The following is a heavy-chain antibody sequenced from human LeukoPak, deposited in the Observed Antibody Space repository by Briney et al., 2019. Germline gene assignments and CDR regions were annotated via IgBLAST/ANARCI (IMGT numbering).Heavy chain of an antibody. CDR3: AKVSGGGLYYDGMDV. CDR2: ISGSGAGT. J-gene: IGHJ6*02. CDR1: GFTFSSYA. Sequence: GGSLRLSCAASGFTFSSYAMSWVRQAPGKGLEWVSAISGSGAGTYYADSVKGRFTIFRDNSKNTLYLQVNSLRAEDTAVYYCAKVSGGGLYYDGMDVWGQGTTVTVSS. D-gene: IGHD1-14*01. V-gene: IGHV3-23*01.